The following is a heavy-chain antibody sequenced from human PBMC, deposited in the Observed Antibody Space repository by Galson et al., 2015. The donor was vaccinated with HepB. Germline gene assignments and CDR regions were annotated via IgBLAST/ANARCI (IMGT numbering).Heavy chain of an antibody. D-gene: IGHD3-3*01. CDR3: ARGGDFWSGFRYNWFDP. Sequence: TLSLTCTVSGGSISSGGYYWSWIRQHPGKGLEWIGYIYYSGSTYYNPSLKSRVTISVDTSKNQFSLKLSSVTAADTAVYYCARGGDFWSGFRYNWFDPWGQGTLVTVSS. V-gene: IGHV4-31*03. CDR1: GGSISSGGYY. CDR2: IYYSGST. J-gene: IGHJ5*02.